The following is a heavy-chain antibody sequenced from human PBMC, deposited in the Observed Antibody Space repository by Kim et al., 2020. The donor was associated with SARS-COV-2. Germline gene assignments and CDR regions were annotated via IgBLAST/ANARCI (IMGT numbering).Heavy chain of an antibody. CDR2: ISGSGGST. J-gene: IGHJ4*02. CDR1: GFTFSSYA. Sequence: GGSLRLSCAASGFTFSSYAMSWVRQAPGKGLEWVSSISGSGGSTYYADSVKGRFTISRDNSKNTLYLQMNSLRAEDTAVYYCAKDGWGATTGLFDYWGQGTLVTVSS. D-gene: IGHD1-26*01. CDR3: AKDGWGATTGLFDY. V-gene: IGHV3-23*01.